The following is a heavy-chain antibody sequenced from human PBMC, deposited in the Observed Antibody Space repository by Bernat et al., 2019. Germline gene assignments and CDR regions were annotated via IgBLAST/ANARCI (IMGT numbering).Heavy chain of an antibody. V-gene: IGHV3-30*18. CDR1: GFTFSSYG. CDR2: ISYDGSNK. Sequence: QVQLVESGGGVVQPGRSLRLSCAASGFTFSSYGMHWVRQAPGKGLVWVAVISYDGSNKYYADSVKGRFTISRENSKNTLYLQMNSLRDEDTAVYYCAKQNFTSSGWYLPSDYWGQGTLVTGSS. CDR3: AKQNFTSSGWYLPSDY. D-gene: IGHD6-19*01. J-gene: IGHJ4*02.